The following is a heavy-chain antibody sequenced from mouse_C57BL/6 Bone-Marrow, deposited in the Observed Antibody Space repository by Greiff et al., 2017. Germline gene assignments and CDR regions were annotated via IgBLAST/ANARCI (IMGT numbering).Heavy chain of an antibody. V-gene: IGHV14-4*01. J-gene: IGHJ2*01. CDR1: GFNIQDDY. CDR2: IDPEIGDT. D-gene: IGHD2-3*01. CDR3: SSFDGNYFDF. Sequence: VQLQQSGAELVRPGASVKLSCTASGFNIQDDYIHWVKQRPEQGLEWIGWIDPEIGDTEYASKFPGQATITSDTSSNTAYLQLSSLTSEDTAVYYCSSFDGNYFDFWGQGTPLTVAS.